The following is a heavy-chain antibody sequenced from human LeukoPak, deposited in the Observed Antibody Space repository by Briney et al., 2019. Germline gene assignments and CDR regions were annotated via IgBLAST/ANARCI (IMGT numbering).Heavy chain of an antibody. D-gene: IGHD3-9*01. Sequence: ASVKVSCKATGYTFSSFGISWVRQAPGQGLEWLGWISADTVNTKYTEKLQGRVTMTRDTSTSTAYMELRSLRSDDTAVYYCARDRFDPFDYWGQGTLVTVSS. CDR3: ARDRFDPFDY. V-gene: IGHV1-18*01. J-gene: IGHJ4*02. CDR1: GYTFSSFG. CDR2: ISADTVNT.